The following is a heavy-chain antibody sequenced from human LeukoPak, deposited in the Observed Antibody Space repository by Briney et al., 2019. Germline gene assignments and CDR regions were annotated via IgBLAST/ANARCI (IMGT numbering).Heavy chain of an antibody. CDR2: ISSIRNYI. D-gene: IGHD1-14*01. CDR3: ARDAPEAAGMDF. Sequence: GGSLRLSCAVSKFTFIDYSMSWVRQAPGKGLEWVSSISSIRNYIYYADSVKGRFTVSRDNAKNSLYLQMNSLRAEDTAVYYCARDAPEAAGMDFWGQGTTVTVSS. V-gene: IGHV3-21*01. CDR1: KFTFIDYS. J-gene: IGHJ6*02.